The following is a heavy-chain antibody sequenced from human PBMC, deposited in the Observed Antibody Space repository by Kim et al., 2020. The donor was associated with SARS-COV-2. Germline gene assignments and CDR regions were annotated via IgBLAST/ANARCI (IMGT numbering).Heavy chain of an antibody. J-gene: IGHJ4*02. V-gene: IGHV5-51*01. Sequence: GESLKISCKGSGYSFTSYWIGWVRQMPGKGLEWMGIIYPGDSDTRYSPSFQGQVTISADKSISTAYLQWSSLKASDTAMYYCARTYYYDSSGYSHPSRRITYATLNDYWGQGTLVTVSS. D-gene: IGHD3-22*01. CDR2: IYPGDSDT. CDR1: GYSFTSYW. CDR3: ARTYYYDSSGYSHPSRRITYATLNDY.